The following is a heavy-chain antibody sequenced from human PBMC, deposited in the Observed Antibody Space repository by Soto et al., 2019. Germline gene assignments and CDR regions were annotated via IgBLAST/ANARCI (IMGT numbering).Heavy chain of an antibody. D-gene: IGHD2-2*02. J-gene: IGHJ5*02. V-gene: IGHV1-69*13. Sequence: PVKLSCKASGGTFSSYAISSVRQAPGHALEWMGRIIAIFCTETYAQEIQGRVTLSAAESTSTCYMELKRLRSEDTAVYYCARHDVGVPRAIPEFAPWGQGTLVTVSS. CDR1: GGTFSSYA. CDR3: ARHDVGVPRAIPEFAP. CDR2: IIAIFCTE.